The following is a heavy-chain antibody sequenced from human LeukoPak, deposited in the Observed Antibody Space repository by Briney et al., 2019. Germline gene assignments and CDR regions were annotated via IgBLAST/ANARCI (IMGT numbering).Heavy chain of an antibody. Sequence: ASVKVSCKASGYTFTDFYINWVRQAPGQGLEWMGVINPSGGFTSYAQKFRGRVTMTWDMSTSTFYMELSSLRSEDTAVFYCARGVRAGHRENWFDPWGQGTLVTVSS. V-gene: IGHV1-46*01. D-gene: IGHD6-19*01. J-gene: IGHJ5*02. CDR2: INPSGGFT. CDR3: ARGVRAGHRENWFDP. CDR1: GYTFTDFY.